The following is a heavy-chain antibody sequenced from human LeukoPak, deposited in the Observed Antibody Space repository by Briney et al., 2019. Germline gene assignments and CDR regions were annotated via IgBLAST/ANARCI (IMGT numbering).Heavy chain of an antibody. CDR1: GFTVSSNY. CDR3: ARSRSGSYYSYYYYYGMDV. CDR2: IYSGGST. D-gene: IGHD3-10*01. Sequence: QSGGSLRLSCAASGFTVSSNYMSWVRQAPGKGLEWVSVIYSGGSTYYADSVKGRFTISRDNSKNTLYLQMNSLRAEDTAVYYCARSRSGSYYSYYYYYGMDVWGQGTTVTVSS. J-gene: IGHJ6*02. V-gene: IGHV3-66*01.